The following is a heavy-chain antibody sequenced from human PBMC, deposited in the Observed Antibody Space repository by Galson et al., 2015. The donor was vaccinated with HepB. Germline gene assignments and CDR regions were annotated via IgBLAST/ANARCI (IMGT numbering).Heavy chain of an antibody. CDR1: GGSISSGGYY. Sequence: TLSLTCTVSGGSISSGGYYWSWIRQHPGKGLEWIGYIYYSGSTYYSPSLKSRVTISVDTSKNQFSLKLSSVTAADTAVYYCARVTDDYHAFEIWGQGTMVTVSS. V-gene: IGHV4-31*03. CDR2: IYYSGST. J-gene: IGHJ3*02. CDR3: ARVTDDYHAFEI. D-gene: IGHD4-11*01.